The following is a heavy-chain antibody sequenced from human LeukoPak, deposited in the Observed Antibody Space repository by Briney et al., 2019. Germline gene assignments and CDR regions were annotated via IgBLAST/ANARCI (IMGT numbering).Heavy chain of an antibody. J-gene: IGHJ5*02. V-gene: IGHV3-9*01. D-gene: IGHD6-19*01. CDR1: GFTFDDYA. Sequence: GRSLRLSCAASGFTFDDYAMHWVRQAPGKGLEWVSGISWNSGSIGYADSVKGRFTISRDNAKNSLYLQMNSLRAEDTALYYCAKDIAPRIAVAGNSGWFDPWGQGTLVTVSS. CDR2: ISWNSGSI. CDR3: AKDIAPRIAVAGNSGWFDP.